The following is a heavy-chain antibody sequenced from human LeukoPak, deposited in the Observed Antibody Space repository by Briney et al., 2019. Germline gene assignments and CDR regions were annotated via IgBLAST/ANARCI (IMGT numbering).Heavy chain of an antibody. CDR1: GGTFSSYA. CDR2: IIPIFGTA. CDR3: ARSAIVLMVYAYWYFDL. J-gene: IGHJ2*01. D-gene: IGHD2-8*01. V-gene: IGHV1-69*13. Sequence: ASVKVSCKASGGTFSSYAISWVRQAPGQGLEWMGGIIPIFGTANYAQKFQGRVTITADESTSTAYMELSSLRSEDTAVYYCARSAIVLMVYAYWYFDLWGRGTLVTVSS.